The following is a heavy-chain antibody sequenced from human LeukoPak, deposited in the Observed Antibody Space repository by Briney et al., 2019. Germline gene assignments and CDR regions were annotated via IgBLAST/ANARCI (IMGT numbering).Heavy chain of an antibody. CDR1: GGSFSGYY. Sequence: SETLSLTCAVYGGSFSGYYWSWIRQPPGKGLEWIGEINHSGSTNYNPSLKSRVTIPVDTSKNQFSLKLSSVTAADTAVYYCARGRIAAAGTVPNYFDYWGQGTLVTVSS. J-gene: IGHJ4*02. CDR2: INHSGST. D-gene: IGHD6-13*01. V-gene: IGHV4-34*01. CDR3: ARGRIAAAGTVPNYFDY.